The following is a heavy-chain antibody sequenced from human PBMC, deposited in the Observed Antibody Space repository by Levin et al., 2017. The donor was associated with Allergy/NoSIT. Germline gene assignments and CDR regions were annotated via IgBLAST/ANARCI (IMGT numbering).Heavy chain of an antibody. CDR3: ARKKSIAAGNWFDP. CDR1: GYTFTSYA. J-gene: IGHJ5*02. V-gene: IGHV1-3*01. CDR2: INAGNGNT. Sequence: VASVKVSCKASGYTFTSYAMHWVRQAPGQRLEWMGWINAGNGNTKYSQKFQGRVTITRDTSASTAYMELSSLRSEDTAVYYCARKKSIAAGNWFDPWGQGTLVTVSS. D-gene: IGHD6-13*01.